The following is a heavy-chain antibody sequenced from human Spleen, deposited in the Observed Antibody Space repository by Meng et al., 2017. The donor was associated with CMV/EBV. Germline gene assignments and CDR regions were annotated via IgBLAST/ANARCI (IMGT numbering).Heavy chain of an antibody. Sequence: ASVKVSCKASGYTFTSYYVHWVRQAPGQGLEWMGIVNPTGGYTSYAPKFQGRVTIAADKSTNTAFVELSGLTSDDAAVYYCARGPFSPPGWFDPWGQGTLVTVSS. V-gene: IGHV1-46*01. CDR1: GYTFTSYY. J-gene: IGHJ5*02. CDR2: VNPTGGYT. CDR3: ARGPFSPPGWFDP.